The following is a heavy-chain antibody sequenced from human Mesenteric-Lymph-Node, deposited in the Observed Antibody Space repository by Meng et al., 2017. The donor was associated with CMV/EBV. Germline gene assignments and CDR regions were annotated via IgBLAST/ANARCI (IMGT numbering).Heavy chain of an antibody. J-gene: IGHJ5*02. D-gene: IGHD3-3*01. CDR2: IRYDGSND. CDR1: GFTFSHHA. CDR3: AREKDDSFDP. V-gene: IGHV3-30*02. Sequence: GESLKISCAASGFTFSHHAMHWVRQTPGKGLEWLTFIRYDGSNDYYTSSVKGRFTISRDNAKNSLYLQMNSLRAEDTAVYYCAREKDDSFDPWGQGTLVTVSS.